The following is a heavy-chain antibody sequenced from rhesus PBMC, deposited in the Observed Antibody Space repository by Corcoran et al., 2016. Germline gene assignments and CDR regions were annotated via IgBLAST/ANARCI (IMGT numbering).Heavy chain of an antibody. CDR2: INSAGSST. CDR1: GFTFSNNW. V-gene: IGHV3-28*02. J-gene: IGHJ4*01. Sequence: EVQLVESGGGLAKPGGSLRRSCEASGFTFSNNWMYWVGQAPGKGLEWISGINSAGSSTYYADSVKGRFTISRENAKNTLYLQMESLRAEDTAVYYCARSNTWNDCDYWGQGVLVTVSS. CDR3: ARSNTWNDCDY. D-gene: IGHD1-38*01.